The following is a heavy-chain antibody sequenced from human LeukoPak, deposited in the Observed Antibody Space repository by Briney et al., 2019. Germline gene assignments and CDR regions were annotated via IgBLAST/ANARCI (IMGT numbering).Heavy chain of an antibody. CDR2: IYHSGST. D-gene: IGHD3-3*01. CDR1: GYSISSGYY. V-gene: IGHV4-38-2*02. Sequence: PSETLSLTCTVSGYSISSGYYWGWIRQPPGKGLEWIGSIYHSGSTYYNPSLKSRVTISVDTSKNQFSLKLSSVTAADTAVYYCTVGVVKIWGQGTLVTVSS. CDR3: TVGVVKI. J-gene: IGHJ4*02.